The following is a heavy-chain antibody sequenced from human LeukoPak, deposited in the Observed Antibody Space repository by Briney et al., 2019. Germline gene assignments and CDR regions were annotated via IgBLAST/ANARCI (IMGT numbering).Heavy chain of an antibody. CDR2: IYYSGST. Sequence: PSETLSLTCTVSGGSISSYYWSWIRQPPGKGLEWIGYIYYSGSTNYNPSLKSQVTISVDTSKNQFSLKLSSVTAADTAVYYCARGPRYSSSWYQIDYYYYYGMDVWGQGTTVTVSS. V-gene: IGHV4-59*01. D-gene: IGHD6-13*01. J-gene: IGHJ6*02. CDR1: GGSISSYY. CDR3: ARGPRYSSSWYQIDYYYYYGMDV.